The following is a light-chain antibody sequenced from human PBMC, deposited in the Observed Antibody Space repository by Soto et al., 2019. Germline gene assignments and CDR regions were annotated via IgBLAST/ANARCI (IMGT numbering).Light chain of an antibody. CDR1: QSISSW. CDR2: DAS. Sequence: IHMTQSPTTLSASVGDRVTITCRASQSISSWLAWCQQKPGKAPKLLIYDASSLESGVPSRFSGSGSGTEFTLTITSLQPDDFATYYCQQYNSYPWTFGQGTKVDIK. V-gene: IGKV1-5*01. J-gene: IGKJ1*01. CDR3: QQYNSYPWT.